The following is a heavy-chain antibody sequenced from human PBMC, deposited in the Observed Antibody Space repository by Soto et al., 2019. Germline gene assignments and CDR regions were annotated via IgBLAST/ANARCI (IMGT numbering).Heavy chain of an antibody. J-gene: IGHJ5*02. D-gene: IGHD3-10*01. V-gene: IGHV3-23*01. Sequence: QLLQSGGGLVQPGGSLTLSCAASGFTFGTTDMSWVRQAPGEGLEWVSTIDGSGEITYYADSVKGRFTISRDNSRNTVYLQMNSLRGADTALYYCVKNSGWFNTWGQGALVTVSS. CDR3: VKNSGWFNT. CDR2: IDGSGEIT. CDR1: GFTFGTTD.